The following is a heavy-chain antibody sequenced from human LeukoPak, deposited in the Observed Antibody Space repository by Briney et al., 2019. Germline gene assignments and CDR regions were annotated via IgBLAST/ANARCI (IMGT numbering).Heavy chain of an antibody. J-gene: IGHJ5*02. D-gene: IGHD3-22*01. Sequence: GGSLRLSCAASGFTVSSNYMSWVRQDPGKGLEWVSVIYSGGSTYYADSVKGRFTISRDNSKNTLYLQMNSLRAEDTAVYYCARTVVVMGWFDPWGQGALVTVSS. CDR2: IYSGGST. CDR3: ARTVVVMGWFDP. V-gene: IGHV3-53*01. CDR1: GFTVSSNY.